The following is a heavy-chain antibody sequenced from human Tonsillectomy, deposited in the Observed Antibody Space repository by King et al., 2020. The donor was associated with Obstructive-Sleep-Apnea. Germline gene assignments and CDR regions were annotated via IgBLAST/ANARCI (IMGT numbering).Heavy chain of an antibody. D-gene: IGHD3-9*01. V-gene: IGHV3-30*04. CDR3: ARGFLLNYDILTGYFQIDX. Sequence: VQLVESGGGVVQPGRSLRLSCAASGFTFSSYAMHWVRQAPGKGLEWVAVISYDGSNKYYADSVKGRFTISRDNSKNTLYLQMNSLRAEDTAVYYCARGFLLNYDILTGYFQIDXWGQGTLVTVXS. CDR1: GFTFSSYA. J-gene: IGHJ4*02. CDR2: ISYDGSNK.